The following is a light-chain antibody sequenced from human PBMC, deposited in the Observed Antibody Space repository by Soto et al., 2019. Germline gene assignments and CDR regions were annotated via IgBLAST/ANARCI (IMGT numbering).Light chain of an antibody. V-gene: IGKV3-15*01. CDR1: GTVATN. Sequence: VMTQSPATLSLSPGERATLSCWASGTVATNLASYQQKPGQPPRLLISDASTRAAGISDRFRGSGSGTEFTLTISSLRSEDSAIYYCQQYFEWPPMTFGQGTKVEI. CDR3: QQYFEWPPMT. CDR2: DAS. J-gene: IGKJ1*01.